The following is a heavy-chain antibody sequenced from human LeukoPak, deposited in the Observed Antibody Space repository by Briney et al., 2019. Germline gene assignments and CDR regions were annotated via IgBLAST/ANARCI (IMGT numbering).Heavy chain of an antibody. CDR1: GFSFSSYE. CDR2: ISTGGSTI. D-gene: IGHD3-16*02. Sequence: PGGSLRLSCAASGFSFSSYEMNWVRQAQGKGLEWVSYISTGGSTIYYGDSVKGRYTVSRDNAKKSLYLQMNSLRAEDTAVYYCARQIYDYIWGTYRGRGSYFDFWGQGTLVTVSS. V-gene: IGHV3-48*03. CDR3: ARQIYDYIWGTYRGRGSYFDF. J-gene: IGHJ4*02.